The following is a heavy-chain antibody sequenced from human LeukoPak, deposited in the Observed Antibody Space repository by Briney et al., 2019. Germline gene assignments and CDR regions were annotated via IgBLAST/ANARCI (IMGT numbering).Heavy chain of an antibody. CDR1: GYSISSGYY. J-gene: IGHJ4*02. V-gene: IGHV4-38-2*01. D-gene: IGHD3-3*01. CDR3: ARHSAGFLGRFLEYFDY. CDR2: IYHSGST. Sequence: SETLSLTCAVSGYSISSGYYWGWIRQPPGKGLEWIGSIYHSGSTYYNPSLKSRVTIPVGTSKNQFSLKLSSVTAADTAVYYCARHSAGFLGRFLEYFDYWGQGTLVTVSS.